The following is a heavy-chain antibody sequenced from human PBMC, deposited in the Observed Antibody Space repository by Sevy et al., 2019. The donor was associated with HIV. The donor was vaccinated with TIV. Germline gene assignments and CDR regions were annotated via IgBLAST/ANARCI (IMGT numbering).Heavy chain of an antibody. V-gene: IGHV5-51*01. J-gene: IGHJ4*02. CDR1: GYSFTSYW. CDR2: IYPGDSDT. CDR3: ARPTLKGQWLGHDYFDY. Sequence: GESLKISCKGSGYSFTSYWIGWVRQMPGKGLEWMGIIYPGDSDTRYSPSFHGQVTISADKSITTAYQQWSSLKASDTTTDYCARPTLKGQWLGHDYFDYWGQGTLVTVSS. D-gene: IGHD6-19*01.